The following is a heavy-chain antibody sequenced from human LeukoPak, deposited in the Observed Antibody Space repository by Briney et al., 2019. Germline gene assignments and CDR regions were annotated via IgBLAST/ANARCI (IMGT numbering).Heavy chain of an antibody. Sequence: GGSLRLSCAASGFTFSSFAMSWVRQAPGKGLQWVSSISSSGGFTYYTDPVKGRFTISRDNSKNILFLQMNSLRAEDTAVYYCAKDRPNYYESNGDYYTQSGDYWGQGTLVTVSS. D-gene: IGHD3-22*01. V-gene: IGHV3-23*01. CDR1: GFTFSSFA. J-gene: IGHJ4*02. CDR2: ISSSGGFT. CDR3: AKDRPNYYESNGDYYTQSGDY.